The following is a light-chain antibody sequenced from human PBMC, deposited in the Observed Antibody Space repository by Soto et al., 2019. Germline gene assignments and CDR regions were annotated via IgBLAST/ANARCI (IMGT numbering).Light chain of an antibody. J-gene: IGLJ1*01. Sequence: QSALTQPASVSGSPGQSITISCTGTSSDVGGYNYVSWYQQHPGKAPKLMIYEVSNRPSGVSNRFSGSKSGNMASLTISGLQAEDEADYYCSSYASSRTRVFGTGTKVTVL. CDR3: SSYASSRTRV. V-gene: IGLV2-14*01. CDR2: EVS. CDR1: SSDVGGYNY.